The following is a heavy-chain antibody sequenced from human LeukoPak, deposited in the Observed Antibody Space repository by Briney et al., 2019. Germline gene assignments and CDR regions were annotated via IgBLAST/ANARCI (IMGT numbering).Heavy chain of an antibody. V-gene: IGHV3-7*01. D-gene: IGHD1-14*01. CDR1: GYTFIGHW. CDR3: TRDRSRAEDD. J-gene: IGHJ4*02. Sequence: PGGSLRLSRAAPGYTFIGHWMRWVRQAPGKGLEWVANINQGGSDKYYVDSVKGRFTISRDNANNLLYLEMNSLRGEDTAVYYCTRDRSRAEDDWGQGTLVTVSS. CDR2: INQGGSDK.